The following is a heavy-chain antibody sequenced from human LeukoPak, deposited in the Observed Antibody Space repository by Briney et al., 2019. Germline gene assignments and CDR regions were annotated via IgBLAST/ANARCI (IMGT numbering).Heavy chain of an antibody. J-gene: IGHJ3*02. Sequence: SETLSLTCTVSGGSISSSSCYWGWIRQPPGKGLEGRGSIYYSGNTYYNPSLKSRVTISVDTSKNQFSLKLSSVTAADTAVYYCARTPKSGGYRDSAFDIWGQGTMVTVSS. CDR3: ARTPKSGGYRDSAFDI. CDR1: GGSISSSSCY. V-gene: IGHV4-39*01. D-gene: IGHD5-12*01. CDR2: IYYSGNT.